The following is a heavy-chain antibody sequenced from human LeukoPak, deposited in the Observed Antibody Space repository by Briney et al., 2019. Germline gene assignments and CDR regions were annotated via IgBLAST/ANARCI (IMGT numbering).Heavy chain of an antibody. D-gene: IGHD2-21*02. V-gene: IGHV4-34*01. CDR2: ITDSGST. CDR1: GGSFSDYY. CDR3: ARGANCGGDCYWEDYYFYGMDV. Sequence: SETLSLTCAVYGGSFSDYYWRWVRQPPGKGVEWVGEITDSGSTKYNPSLKSRVTISVDTSKNQFSLKLNSVTAADTAAYYCARGANCGGDCYWEDYYFYGMDVWGQGTTVTVSS. J-gene: IGHJ6*02.